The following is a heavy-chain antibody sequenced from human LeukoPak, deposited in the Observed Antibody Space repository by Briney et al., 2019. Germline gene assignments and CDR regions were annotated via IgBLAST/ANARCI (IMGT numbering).Heavy chain of an antibody. V-gene: IGHV1-2*02. CDR1: GYTFTGYY. CDR2: INPNSGGT. Sequence: ASVKVSCKASGYTFTGYYMHWVRQAPGQGLEWMGWINPNSGGTNYAQKFQGRVTMTRDTSISTAYMELSRLRSDDTAVYYCARRIWFGEFYAFDIWGQGTMVTVSS. J-gene: IGHJ3*02. D-gene: IGHD3-10*01. CDR3: ARRIWFGEFYAFDI.